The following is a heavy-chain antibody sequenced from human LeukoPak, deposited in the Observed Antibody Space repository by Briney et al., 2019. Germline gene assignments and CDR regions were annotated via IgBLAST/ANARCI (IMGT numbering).Heavy chain of an antibody. CDR2: IIPIFGTA. V-gene: IGHV1-69*13. CDR3: ARDCGYCSGGSCYSGSYYGMDV. Sequence: ASVKVSCKASGYTFTGYYMHWVRQAPGQGLEWMGGIIPIFGTANYAQKFQGRVTITADESTSTAYMELSSLRSEDTAVYYCARDCGYCSGGSCYSGSYYGMDVWGQGTTVTVSS. J-gene: IGHJ6*02. CDR1: GYTFTGYY. D-gene: IGHD2-15*01.